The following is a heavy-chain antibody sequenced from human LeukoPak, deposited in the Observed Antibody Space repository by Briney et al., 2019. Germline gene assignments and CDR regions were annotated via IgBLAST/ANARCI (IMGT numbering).Heavy chain of an antibody. D-gene: IGHD6-13*01. CDR1: GGSISSGGYY. CDR3: ARDLGYSSSWSYAFDI. V-gene: IGHV4-30-2*01. CDR2: IYHSGST. J-gene: IGHJ3*02. Sequence: SETLSLTCTVSGGSISSGGYYWSWIRQPPGKGLEWIGYIYHSGSTYYNPSLKSRVTISVDRSKNQFSLKLSSVTAADTAVYYCARDLGYSSSWSYAFDIWGQGTMVTVSS.